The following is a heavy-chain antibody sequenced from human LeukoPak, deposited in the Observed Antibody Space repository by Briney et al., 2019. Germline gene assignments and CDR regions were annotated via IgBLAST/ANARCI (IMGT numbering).Heavy chain of an antibody. CDR2: IYYSGST. CDR1: GGSISSYY. Sequence: SETLSLTCTVSGGSISSYYWSWIRQPPGKGLEWIGYIYYSGSTNYNPSLKSRVTISVDTSKNQFSLKLSSVTAADTAVYYCARAGDYYDSSGYHDAFDIWGQGTMVTVSS. J-gene: IGHJ3*02. CDR3: ARAGDYYDSSGYHDAFDI. V-gene: IGHV4-59*01. D-gene: IGHD3-22*01.